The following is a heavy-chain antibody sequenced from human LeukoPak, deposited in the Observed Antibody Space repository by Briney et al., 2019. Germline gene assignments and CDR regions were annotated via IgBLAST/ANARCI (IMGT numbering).Heavy chain of an antibody. V-gene: IGHV4-38-2*02. Sequence: SETLSLTCTVSGYSISSGYYWGWIRQPPGKGLEWIGSIYHSGSTYYNPSLMSRVTISVDTSKNQFSLRLSSVTAADTAVYYCARGEAYDPWGQGTLVTVSS. CDR3: ARGEAYDP. J-gene: IGHJ5*02. CDR1: GYSISSGYY. CDR2: IYHSGST. D-gene: IGHD1-26*01.